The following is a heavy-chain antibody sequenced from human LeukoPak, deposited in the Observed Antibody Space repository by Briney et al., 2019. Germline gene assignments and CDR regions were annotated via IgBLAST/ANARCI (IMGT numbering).Heavy chain of an antibody. V-gene: IGHV1-46*01. Sequence: GATVKVSRKASGYTFTSYYMHWVRQAPGQGLEWMGIINPSGGSTSYAQKFQGRVTMTRDMSTSTVYMELSSLRSEDTAVYYCARSAGDDFWSGPLTWGQGTLVTVSS. CDR3: ARSAGDDFWSGPLT. CDR1: GYTFTSYY. CDR2: INPSGGST. J-gene: IGHJ5*02. D-gene: IGHD3-3*01.